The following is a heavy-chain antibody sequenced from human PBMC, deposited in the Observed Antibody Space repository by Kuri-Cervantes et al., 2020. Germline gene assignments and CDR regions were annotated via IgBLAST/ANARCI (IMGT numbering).Heavy chain of an antibody. J-gene: IGHJ6*02. V-gene: IGHV1-18*01. CDR3: ARDHRGSSTRRSGMDV. CDR1: GYTFTSYG. Sequence: ASVKVSCKASGYTFTSYGISWVRQAPGQGLEWMGWISAYNGNTNYAQKLQGRVTMTTDTSTSTAYMEPRSLRSDDTAVYYCARDHRGSSTRRSGMDVWGQGTTVTVSS. CDR2: ISAYNGNT. D-gene: IGHD2-2*01.